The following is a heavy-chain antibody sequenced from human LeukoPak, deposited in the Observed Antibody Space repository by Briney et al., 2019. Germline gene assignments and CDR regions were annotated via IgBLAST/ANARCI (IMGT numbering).Heavy chain of an antibody. J-gene: IGHJ4*02. Sequence: GGSLRLSCAASGFTFSSYGMSWVRQAPGKGLEWVSAISGSGGSTYCADSVKGRFTISRDNSKNTLYLQMNSLRAEDTAVYYCAKSVRVWGSYRSTYFDYWGQGTLVTVSS. CDR3: AKSVRVWGSYRSTYFDY. V-gene: IGHV3-23*01. CDR1: GFTFSSYG. D-gene: IGHD3-16*02. CDR2: ISGSGGST.